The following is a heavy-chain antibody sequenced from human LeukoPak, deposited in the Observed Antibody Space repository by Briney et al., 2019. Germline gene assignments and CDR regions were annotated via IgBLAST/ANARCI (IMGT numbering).Heavy chain of an antibody. Sequence: GGSLRLSCAASGFTFSSYGMHWVRQAPGKGLEWVAAISYDGRNKEYVDSVKGRFTISRDNSKNTLYLQMNSLRAEDTAVYYCARDFRATGYSAYFDYWGQGTLVTVSS. CDR2: ISYDGRNK. V-gene: IGHV3-30*03. D-gene: IGHD3-9*01. J-gene: IGHJ4*02. CDR3: ARDFRATGYSAYFDY. CDR1: GFTFSSYG.